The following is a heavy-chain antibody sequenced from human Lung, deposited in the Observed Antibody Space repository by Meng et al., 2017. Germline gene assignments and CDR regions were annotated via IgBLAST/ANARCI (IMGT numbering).Heavy chain of an antibody. V-gene: IGHV3-74*03. CDR3: ARESGYFEY. Sequence: EVPLGASGGGLVQPGGSLRLSCAASGFTFRSYWMHWVRQAPGKGLVWVSRIRGDGGSIVYADSVKGRFTISRDNAKNTLFLQMNSLRAEDTAVYYCARESGYFEYWGQGILVTVSS. CDR2: IRGDGGSI. J-gene: IGHJ4*02. CDR1: GFTFRSYW.